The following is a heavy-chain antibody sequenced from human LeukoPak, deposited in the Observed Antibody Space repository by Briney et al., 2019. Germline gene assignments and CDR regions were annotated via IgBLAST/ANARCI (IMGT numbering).Heavy chain of an antibody. J-gene: IGHJ4*02. V-gene: IGHV1-2*06. Sequence: ASVKVSCKASGYTFTGYYMHWVRQAPGQGLEWMGRVNPNSGGTNYAQKFQGRVPMTRDTSISTAYMALSRLRSDDTAVYYCARAGPDTAMVTGLDYWGQGTLVTVSS. CDR3: ARAGPDTAMVTGLDY. CDR2: VNPNSGGT. CDR1: GYTFTGYY. D-gene: IGHD5-18*01.